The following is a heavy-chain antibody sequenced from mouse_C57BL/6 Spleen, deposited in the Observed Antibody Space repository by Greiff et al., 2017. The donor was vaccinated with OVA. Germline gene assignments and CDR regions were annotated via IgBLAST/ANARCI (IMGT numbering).Heavy chain of an antibody. D-gene: IGHD2-2*01. V-gene: IGHV1-63*01. CDR2: IYPGGGYT. CDR3: ARSGYGYNWYFDV. Sequence: VQLQQSGAELVRPGTSVKMSCKASGYTFTNYWIGWAKQRPGHGLEWIGDIYPGGGYTNYNEKFKGKATLTADKSSSTAYMQCSSLTSEDSAIYYSARSGYGYNWYFDVWGTGTTVTVSS. CDR1: GYTFTNYW. J-gene: IGHJ1*03.